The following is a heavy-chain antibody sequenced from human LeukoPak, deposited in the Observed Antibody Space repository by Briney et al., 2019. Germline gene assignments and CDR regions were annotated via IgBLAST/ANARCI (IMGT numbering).Heavy chain of an antibody. CDR1: GFTVSSNS. V-gene: IGHV3-53*01. CDR3: ARSFRAVDTAMVITYYFDY. Sequence: GGSLRLSCTVSGFTVSSNSMSWVRQAPGKGLEWVSFIYSGTIHYSDSVKGRFTISRDNSKNTLYLQMNSLRAEDTAVYYCARSFRAVDTAMVITYYFDYWGQGTLVTVSS. CDR2: IYSGTI. J-gene: IGHJ4*02. D-gene: IGHD5-18*01.